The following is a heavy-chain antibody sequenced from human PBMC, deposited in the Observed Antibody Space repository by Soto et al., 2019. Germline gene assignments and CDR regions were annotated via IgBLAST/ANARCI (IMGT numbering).Heavy chain of an antibody. V-gene: IGHV4-39*01. Sequence: PSETLSLTCTVSGGSISSSSYYWGWIRQPPGKGLEWIGSIYYSGSTYYNPSLKSRVTISVDTSKNQFSLKLSSVTAADTAVYYCARRGQQLDYDYWGQGTLVTVSS. D-gene: IGHD6-13*01. CDR2: IYYSGST. J-gene: IGHJ4*02. CDR1: GGSISSSSYY. CDR3: ARRGQQLDYDY.